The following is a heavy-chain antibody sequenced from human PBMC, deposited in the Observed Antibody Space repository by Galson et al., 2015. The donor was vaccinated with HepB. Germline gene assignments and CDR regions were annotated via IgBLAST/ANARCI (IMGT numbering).Heavy chain of an antibody. Sequence: SVKVSCKASGYTFTSYGISWVRQAPGQGLEWMGWISAYNGNTNYAQKLQGRVTMTTDTSTSTAYMELRSLRSDDTAVYYCARACGSSTSCYEPNWFDPWGQGTLVTVSS. J-gene: IGHJ5*02. CDR3: ARACGSSTSCYEPNWFDP. CDR2: ISAYNGNT. CDR1: GYTFTSYG. V-gene: IGHV1-18*04. D-gene: IGHD2-2*01.